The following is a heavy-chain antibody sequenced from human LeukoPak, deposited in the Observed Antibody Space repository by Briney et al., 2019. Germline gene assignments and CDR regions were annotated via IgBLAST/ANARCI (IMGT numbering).Heavy chain of an antibody. CDR1: GFTFSSYS. CDR3: ARAGNYDFWSGYYRAGYY. J-gene: IGHJ4*02. D-gene: IGHD3-3*01. Sequence: PGGSLRLSCAASGFTFSSYSMNWVRHAPGKGLEWVSSISSSSSYIYYADSVKGRFTISRDNAKNSLYLQMNSLRAEDTAVYYCARAGNYDFWSGYYRAGYYWGQGTLVTVSS. V-gene: IGHV3-21*01. CDR2: ISSSSSYI.